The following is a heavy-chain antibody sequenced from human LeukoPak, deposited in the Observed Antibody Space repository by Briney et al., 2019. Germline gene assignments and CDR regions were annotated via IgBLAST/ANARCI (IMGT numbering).Heavy chain of an antibody. CDR3: AKDRTTVGTDY. CDR1: GFTFNSYG. V-gene: IGHV3-30*18. D-gene: IGHD1-26*01. Sequence: PGRSLRLSCAASGFTFNSYGMHWVRQAPGKGLEWVALISPDGRNTDYADSVRGRFTISRDNSRNTLYLQMYSLRADDTAMYYCAKDRTTVGTDYWGQGTLVTVSS. J-gene: IGHJ4*02. CDR2: ISPDGRNT.